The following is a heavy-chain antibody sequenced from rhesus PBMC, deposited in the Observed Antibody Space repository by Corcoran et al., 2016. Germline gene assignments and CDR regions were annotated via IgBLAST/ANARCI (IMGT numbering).Heavy chain of an antibody. CDR1: GGSISGYY. Sequence: QVQLQESGPGLVKPSETLSLTCAVSGGSISGYYWNWIRQSPGKGLELIGYIGGSSGYTSDNPSLNSRVTISTDTSKNQFSLKLASVTAADTVVYYCARFSGYYPNFDSWGQGVLVTVSS. D-gene: IGHD3-28*01. J-gene: IGHJ4*01. V-gene: IGHV4-165*02. CDR2: IGGSSGYT. CDR3: ARFSGYYPNFDS.